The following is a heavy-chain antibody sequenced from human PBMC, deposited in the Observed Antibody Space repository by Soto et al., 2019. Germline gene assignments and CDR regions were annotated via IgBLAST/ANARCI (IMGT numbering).Heavy chain of an antibody. CDR2: ITGSSSTI. CDR1: GFTLTRYS. J-gene: IGHJ6*03. V-gene: IGHV3-48*01. D-gene: IGHD4-17*01. CDR3: ARDAVTTEYYYYYMDV. Sequence: GGSLRLSCAASGFTLTRYSMNWVRQAPGKGLEIVSSITGSSSTIYYADSVKGRFTISRDNAENSLYLQMNSLRAEDTAVYYCARDAVTTEYYYYYMDVWGKGTTVTVSS.